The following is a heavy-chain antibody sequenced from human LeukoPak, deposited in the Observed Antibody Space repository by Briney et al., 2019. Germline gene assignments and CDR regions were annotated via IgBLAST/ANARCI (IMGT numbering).Heavy chain of an antibody. CDR2: ISSSGSTI. J-gene: IGHJ6*04. CDR3: ARDFSILAAARVGV. V-gene: IGHV3-48*03. Sequence: PGGSLRLSCAASGFTFSSYEMNWVRQAPGKGLEWVSYISSSGSTIYYADSVKGRFTISRDNAKNSLYLQMNSLRAEDTAVYYCARDFSILAAARVGVWGKGTTVTVSS. D-gene: IGHD6-13*01. CDR1: GFTFSSYE.